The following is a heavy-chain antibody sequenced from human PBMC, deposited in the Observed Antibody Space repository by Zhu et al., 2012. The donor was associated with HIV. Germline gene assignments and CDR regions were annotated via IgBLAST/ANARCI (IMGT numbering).Heavy chain of an antibody. Sequence: QVELQQWGAGLLRPSETLSLTCAVYGGSFSGYYWSWIRQTPGKGLEWIGEINHSGSTYYNPSLKSRATMSVDTSKNQFSLKLISATAADTAVYYCARRLKRRLVAETGEFDSVGPGTLVTVDS. CDR3: ARRLKRRLVAETGEFDS. D-gene: IGHD6-19*01. CDR2: INHSGST. CDR1: GGSFSGYY. J-gene: IGHJ4*03. V-gene: IGHV4-34*02.